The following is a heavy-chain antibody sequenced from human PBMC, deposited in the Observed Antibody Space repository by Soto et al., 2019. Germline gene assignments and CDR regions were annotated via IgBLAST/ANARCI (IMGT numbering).Heavy chain of an antibody. CDR1: GFSLSDLF. V-gene: IGHV3-72*01. CDR2: TKDKAYSYTT. CDR3: ASIRGVFGY. D-gene: IGHD3-10*01. J-gene: IGHJ4*02. Sequence: EVQLVESGGDLVQPGGSLRLSCSASGFSLSDLFIDWVRQAPGKGLEWVGRTKDKAYSYTTEYAASMKGRFTISRDKSRNSLYLQMSSLKTEDTAVYYCASIRGVFGYWGQGTLVTVSS.